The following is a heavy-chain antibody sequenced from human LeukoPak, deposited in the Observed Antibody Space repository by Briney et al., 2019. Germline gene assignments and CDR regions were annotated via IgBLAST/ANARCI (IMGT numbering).Heavy chain of an antibody. CDR1: GDSVSRSDSY. CDR2: IYYSGRT. CDR3: ARRRYYDGSGYLE. D-gene: IGHD3-22*01. J-gene: IGHJ1*01. V-gene: IGHV4-39*01. Sequence: SETLSLTCSLSGDSVSRSDSYWDWIRQPPGKGLEWIGTIYYSGRTYYSPSLKSRVTMSVDPSNNQFSLTLRSVTAADTALYYCARRRYYDGSGYLEWGQGTLLSVSS.